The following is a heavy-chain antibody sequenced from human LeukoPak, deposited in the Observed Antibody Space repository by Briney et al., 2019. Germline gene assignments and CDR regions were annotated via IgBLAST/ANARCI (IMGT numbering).Heavy chain of an antibody. Sequence: SVKVSCKASGGTFSSYAISWVRQAPGQGLEWMGGIIPIFGTANYAQKFQGRVTITADESTSTAYMELSSLRSEDTAVYYCARAQNKDYYDSSGYYTYDWFDPWGQGTLVTVSS. CDR3: ARAQNKDYYDSSGYYTYDWFDP. V-gene: IGHV1-69*13. D-gene: IGHD3-22*01. CDR2: IIPIFGTA. CDR1: GGTFSSYA. J-gene: IGHJ5*02.